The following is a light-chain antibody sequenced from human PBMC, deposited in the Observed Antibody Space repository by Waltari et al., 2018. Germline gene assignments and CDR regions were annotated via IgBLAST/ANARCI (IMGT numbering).Light chain of an antibody. J-gene: IGLJ2*01. CDR2: DVS. V-gene: IGLV2-14*01. CDR1: SSDVGGYNY. CDR3: SSYTSSSTLV. Sequence: QSALTQPASVSGSPGQSITISCTGTSSDVGGYNYVPWYQQHPAKAPKRMIYDVSKRPSGVSNRFSGSKSGNTASLTISGLQAEDEADYYCSSYTSSSTLVFGGGTKLTVL.